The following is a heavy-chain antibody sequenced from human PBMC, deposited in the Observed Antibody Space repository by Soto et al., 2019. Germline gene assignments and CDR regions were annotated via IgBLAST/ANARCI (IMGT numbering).Heavy chain of an antibody. CDR2: INPNSGGT. Sequence: QVQLVQSGAEVKKPGASVKVSCKASGYTFTGYYMHWVRQAPGQGLEWMGWINPNSGGTNYEQKFQGWVTMTRDTSISTAYMELSRLRSDDTAVYYCARGGSGWYVVVSDEWYYFDYWGQGTLVTVSS. CDR1: GYTFTGYY. J-gene: IGHJ4*02. D-gene: IGHD6-19*01. CDR3: ARGGSGWYVVVSDEWYYFDY. V-gene: IGHV1-2*04.